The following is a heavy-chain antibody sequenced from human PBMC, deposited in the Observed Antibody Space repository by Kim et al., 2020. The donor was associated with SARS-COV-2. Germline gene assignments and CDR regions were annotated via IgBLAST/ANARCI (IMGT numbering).Heavy chain of an antibody. CDR1: GFTFSLHA. CDR2: VSGSGGST. Sequence: GGSLRLSCAASGFTFSLHAMSWVRQAPGKGLEWVSGVSGSGGSTYYGDSVKGRFTISRDNSKNTLYVQLNSLRAEDTAVYYCARRGVTGAKEALDLWGQGTMVTVS. V-gene: IGHV3-23*01. J-gene: IGHJ3*01. CDR3: ARRGVTGAKEALDL. D-gene: IGHD1-20*01.